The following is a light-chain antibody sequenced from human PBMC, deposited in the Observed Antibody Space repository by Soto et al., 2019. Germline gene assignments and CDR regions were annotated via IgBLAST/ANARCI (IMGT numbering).Light chain of an antibody. CDR3: QQYHTLIT. Sequence: DIQMTQSPSSLSASVGDRVAITCQASQDVSRYLNWYQHKAGKAPKLLIYDASHLEIGVPSRFSGSGSGTDFTFTISSLQPEDIATYYFQQYHTLITFGQGTRLEIK. J-gene: IGKJ5*01. V-gene: IGKV1-33*01. CDR1: QDVSRY. CDR2: DAS.